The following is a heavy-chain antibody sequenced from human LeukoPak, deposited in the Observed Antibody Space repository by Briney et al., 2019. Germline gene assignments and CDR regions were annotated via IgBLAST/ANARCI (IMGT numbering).Heavy chain of an antibody. V-gene: IGHV4-30-2*01. D-gene: IGHD6-13*01. CDR2: IYHSGST. CDR3: ARGLFRDSSSWYGY. J-gene: IGHJ4*02. Sequence: SQTLSLTCAVSGGSISSGGYSWSWIRQPPGKGLEWIGYIYHSGSTYYNPSLKSRVTISVDRPKNQFSLKLSSVTAADTAVYYCARGLFRDSSSWYGYWGQGTLVTVSS. CDR1: GGSISSGGYS.